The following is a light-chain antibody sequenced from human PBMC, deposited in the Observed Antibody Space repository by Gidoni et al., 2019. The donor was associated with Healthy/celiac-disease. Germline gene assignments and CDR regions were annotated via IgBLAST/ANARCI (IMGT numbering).Light chain of an antibody. Sequence: DIQMTQSPSSLSESVGDRVTITCRASQSISSYLNWYQQKPGKAPKLLIYAASSLQSVVPSRFSGSGSETDFTLTIRSLQPEDFATYYCQQSYSTPHTFGQGTKVEIK. J-gene: IGKJ1*01. CDR3: QQSYSTPHT. CDR1: QSISSY. CDR2: AAS. V-gene: IGKV1-39*01.